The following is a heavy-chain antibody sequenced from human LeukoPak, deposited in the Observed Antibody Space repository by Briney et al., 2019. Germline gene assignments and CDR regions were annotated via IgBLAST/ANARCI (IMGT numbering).Heavy chain of an antibody. V-gene: IGHV1-69*05. J-gene: IGHJ6*03. CDR3: AGGYVGYSTFAYYSYYMAV. CDR1: GGTFSSYA. Sequence: SVKVSCKASGGTFSSYAISWVRQAPGQGLEWMGGIIPIFGTANYAQKFQGRVTITTDKSTSTAYMELSSLRSEDTAVYYCAGGYVGYSTFAYYSYYMAVWGKGTTVTVSS. CDR2: IIPIFGTA. D-gene: IGHD4-11*01.